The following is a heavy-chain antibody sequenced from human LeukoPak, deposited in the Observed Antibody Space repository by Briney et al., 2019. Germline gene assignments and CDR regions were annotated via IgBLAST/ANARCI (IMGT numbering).Heavy chain of an antibody. J-gene: IGHJ4*02. CDR1: GDSISSYY. V-gene: IGHV4-59*12. D-gene: IGHD2-15*01. CDR2: IYHSGST. CDR3: ARVSSAATNYYFDY. Sequence: SETLSLTCTVSGDSISSYYCSWIRQPPGKGLEWIGEIYHSGSTNYNPSLKSRVTISVDKSKNQFSLKLSSVTAADTAVYYCARVSSAATNYYFDYWGQGTLVTVSS.